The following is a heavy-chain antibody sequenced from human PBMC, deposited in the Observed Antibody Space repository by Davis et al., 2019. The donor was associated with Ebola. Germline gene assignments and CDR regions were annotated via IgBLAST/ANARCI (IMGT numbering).Heavy chain of an antibody. V-gene: IGHV3-33*01. CDR2: IWYDGSNK. CDR3: ARDGRYYDSSGYYYVYDAFDI. CDR1: GFTFSSYG. D-gene: IGHD3-22*01. Sequence: GGSLRLSCAASGFTFSSYGMHWVRQAPGKGLEWVAVIWYDGSNKYYADSVKGRFTISRDNSKNTLYLQMNSLRAEDTAVYYCARDGRYYDSSGYYYVYDAFDIWGQGTMVTVSS. J-gene: IGHJ3*02.